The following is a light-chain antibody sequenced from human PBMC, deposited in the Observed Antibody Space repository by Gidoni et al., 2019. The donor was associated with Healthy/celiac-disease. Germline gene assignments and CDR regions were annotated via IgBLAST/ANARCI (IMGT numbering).Light chain of an antibody. CDR1: TSVLYSSNNKNY. CDR2: WAS. CDR3: QQYYSTLPT. V-gene: IGKV4-1*01. Sequence: DIVMTQSPDSLAVSLGERATIHCKSSTSVLYSSNNKNYLAWYQQKPGQPPKLLIYWASTRESGVPDRFSGSGSGTDFTLTISSLQAEDVAVYYCQQYYSTLPTFGGGTKVEIK. J-gene: IGKJ4*01.